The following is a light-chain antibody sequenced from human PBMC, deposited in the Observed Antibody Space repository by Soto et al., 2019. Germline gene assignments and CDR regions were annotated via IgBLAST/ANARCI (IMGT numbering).Light chain of an antibody. Sequence: QSVLTQPPSVSGTPGQRVSMSCCGSSSNIGSKSVSWYQHLPQTAPKLLIYSNNQRPSGVPGRFSGSKSGTSASLAISGLQSDDETQYYCAAWDDSLNVLVFGGGTKVTVL. CDR1: SSNIGSKS. CDR2: SNN. V-gene: IGLV1-44*01. J-gene: IGLJ2*01. CDR3: AAWDDSLNVLV.